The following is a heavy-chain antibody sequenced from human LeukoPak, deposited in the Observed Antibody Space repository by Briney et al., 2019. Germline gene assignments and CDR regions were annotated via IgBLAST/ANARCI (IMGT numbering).Heavy chain of an antibody. V-gene: IGHV3-30*18. CDR2: ISYDGSNK. D-gene: IGHD6-25*01. CDR1: GFTFSSYG. Sequence: GRSLRLSCAASGFTFSSYGMHWVRQAPGKGLEWVAVISYDGSNKYYADSVKGRFTISRDNSKNTPYLQMNSLRAEDTAVYYCAKDGSSGDAFDIWGQGTMVTVSS. CDR3: AKDGSSGDAFDI. J-gene: IGHJ3*02.